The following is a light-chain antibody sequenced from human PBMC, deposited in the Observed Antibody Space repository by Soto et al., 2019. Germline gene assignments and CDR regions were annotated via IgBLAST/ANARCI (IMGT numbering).Light chain of an antibody. J-gene: IGKJ5*01. Sequence: EIVMTQSPATLSVSPGERATLSCRASQSVSSNLAWYQQKPGQAPRLLIYDASNRATGIPARFSGSGSGTDFTLTISRLEPEDFAVYYCQQFGTPITFGQGTRLEIK. CDR1: QSVSSN. CDR3: QQFGTPIT. CDR2: DAS. V-gene: IGKV3D-15*01.